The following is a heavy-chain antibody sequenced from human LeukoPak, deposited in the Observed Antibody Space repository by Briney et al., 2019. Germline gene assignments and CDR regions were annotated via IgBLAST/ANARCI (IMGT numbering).Heavy chain of an antibody. CDR1: GYTFTGYY. CDR3: ARANGSGSIPDY. V-gene: IGHV1-2*04. D-gene: IGHD3-10*01. CDR2: INPNSGGT. Sequence: ASVKVSCKASGYTFTGYYMHWVRQAPGQGLEWMGWINPNSGGTNYAQKFQGWVTMTRDASISTAYMELSRLRSDDTAVYYCARANGSGSIPDYWGQGTLVTVSS. J-gene: IGHJ4*02.